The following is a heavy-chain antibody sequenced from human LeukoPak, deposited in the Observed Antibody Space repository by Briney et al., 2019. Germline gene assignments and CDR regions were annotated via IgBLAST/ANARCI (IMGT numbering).Heavy chain of an antibody. J-gene: IGHJ4*02. CDR2: IKQDGSEK. CDR1: GFTFSSYW. CDR3: ARDAYYDILTGYYRYYFDY. D-gene: IGHD3-9*01. Sequence: GGSLRLSCAASGFTFSSYWMSWVRQAPGKGLEWVANIKQDGSEKYYVDSAKGRFTISRDNAKNSLYLQMNSLRAEDTAVYYCARDAYYDILTGYYRYYFDYWGQGTLVTVSS. V-gene: IGHV3-7*01.